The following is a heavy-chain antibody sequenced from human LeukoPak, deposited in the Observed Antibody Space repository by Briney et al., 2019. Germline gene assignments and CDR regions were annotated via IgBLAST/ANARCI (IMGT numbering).Heavy chain of an antibody. D-gene: IGHD5-24*01. CDR1: GFTFSSYG. CDR2: IWYDGSNK. Sequence: GGSLRLSCAASGFTFSSYGMHWVRQAPGKGLEWVAVIWYDGSNKYYADSVKGRFTISRDNSKNMLYLQMNSLRSEDTAVYYCARDAEMATITWVYWGQGTLVTVSS. CDR3: ARDAEMATITWVY. V-gene: IGHV3-33*01. J-gene: IGHJ4*02.